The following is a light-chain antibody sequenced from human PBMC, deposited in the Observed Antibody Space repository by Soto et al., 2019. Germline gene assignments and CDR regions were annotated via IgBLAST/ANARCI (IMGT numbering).Light chain of an antibody. J-gene: IGLJ1*01. CDR2: DVS. CDR1: SIDVGGYNY. CDR3: SSYTSSSTPYV. V-gene: IGLV2-14*01. Sequence: QSVLTQPASVSGSPGQSITISCTGTSIDVGGYNYVSWYQQHPGKAPKLMIYDVSNRPSGVSNRFSGSKSGNTASLTISGLQAEDEADYYCSSYTSSSTPYVFGTGTRSP.